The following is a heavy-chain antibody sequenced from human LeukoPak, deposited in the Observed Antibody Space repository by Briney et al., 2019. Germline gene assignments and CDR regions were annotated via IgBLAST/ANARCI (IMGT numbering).Heavy chain of an antibody. Sequence: SQTLSLTCAISGDSVSSNSAAWNWIRQSPSRGLEWLGRTYYRSKWYNDYAVSVKSRITINPDTSKNQFSLQLNSVTPEDTAVYYCARGRLVVPAVTYYYYMDVWGKGTTVTVSS. CDR1: GDSVSSNSAA. CDR2: TYYRSKWYN. CDR3: ARGRLVVPAVTYYYYMDV. D-gene: IGHD2-2*01. J-gene: IGHJ6*03. V-gene: IGHV6-1*01.